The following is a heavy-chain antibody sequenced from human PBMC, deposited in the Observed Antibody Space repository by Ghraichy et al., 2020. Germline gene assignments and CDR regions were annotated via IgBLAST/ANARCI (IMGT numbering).Heavy chain of an antibody. V-gene: IGHV1-69*13. CDR1: GGTFSSYA. Sequence: SVKVSCKASGGTFSSYAISWVRQAPGQGLEWMGGIIPIFGTANYAQKFQGRVTITADESTSTAYMELSSLRSEDTAVYYCARLYRYSTGSGYKGDYWGQGTLVTVSS. D-gene: IGHD3-22*01. CDR2: IIPIFGTA. J-gene: IGHJ4*02. CDR3: ARLYRYSTGSGYKGDY.